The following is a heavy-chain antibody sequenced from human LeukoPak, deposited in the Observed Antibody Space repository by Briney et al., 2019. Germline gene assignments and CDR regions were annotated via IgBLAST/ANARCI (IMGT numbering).Heavy chain of an antibody. CDR1: GFTFSSYA. CDR2: ISGSGGST. D-gene: IGHD2-15*01. CDR3: AKDRDLYCSSSSSCSLVYFDY. Sequence: PGGSLRLSCAASGFTFSSYAMSWVRQAPGKGLEWVSAISGSGGSTYYADSVKGRFTISRDDSKNTLYLQMNSLRAEDTAVYYCAKDRDLYCSSSSSCSLVYFDYWGQGTLVTVSS. V-gene: IGHV3-23*01. J-gene: IGHJ4*02.